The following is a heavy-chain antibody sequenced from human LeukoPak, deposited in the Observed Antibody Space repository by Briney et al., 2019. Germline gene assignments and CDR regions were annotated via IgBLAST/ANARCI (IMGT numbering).Heavy chain of an antibody. J-gene: IGHJ3*02. CDR2: ISGSGGST. D-gene: IGHD6-19*01. V-gene: IGHV3-23*01. CDR3: AKVQRASGWYAFDI. Sequence: GGSLRLSCAASGFTFSNDAMTWVRQAPGKGLEWVSGISGSGGSTYYADSVKGRFTISRDNAKNTLYLQMNSLRAEDTAVYYCAKVQRASGWYAFDIWGQGTMVTVSS. CDR1: GFTFSNDA.